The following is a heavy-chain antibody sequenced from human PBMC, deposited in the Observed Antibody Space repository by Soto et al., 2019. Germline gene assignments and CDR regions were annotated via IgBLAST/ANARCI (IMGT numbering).Heavy chain of an antibody. CDR2: IYHSGST. D-gene: IGHD3-3*01. V-gene: IGHV4-4*02. CDR1: RGSISSSNW. J-gene: IGHJ3*02. CDR3: ARMPLQNYDFWSGYSSPGSHDAFDI. Sequence: SETLSLTCAVSRGSISSSNWWSWVRQPPGKGLEWIGEIYHSGSTNYNPSLKSRVTISVDKSKNQFSLKLSSVTAADTAVYYCARMPLQNYDFWSGYSSPGSHDAFDIWGQGTMVTVSS.